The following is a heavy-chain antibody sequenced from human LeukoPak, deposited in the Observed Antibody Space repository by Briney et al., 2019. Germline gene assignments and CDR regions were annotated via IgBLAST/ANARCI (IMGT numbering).Heavy chain of an antibody. V-gene: IGHV4-61*02. CDR2: IYTSGST. J-gene: IGHJ4*02. D-gene: IGHD3-10*01. Sequence: SETLSLTCTVSGGPISSGSYYWSWIRQPAGKGLEWIGRIYTSGSTNYNPSLKSRVTISVDTSKNQFSLKLSSVTAADTAVYYCASGITMVRGAPLYYWGQGTLVTVSS. CDR1: GGPISSGSYY. CDR3: ASGITMVRGAPLYY.